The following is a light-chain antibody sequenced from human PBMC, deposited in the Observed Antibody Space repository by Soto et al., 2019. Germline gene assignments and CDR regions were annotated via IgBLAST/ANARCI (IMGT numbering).Light chain of an antibody. CDR2: GAS. Sequence: EIVMTQSPATLSVSPGERATLSCKASRSVRSNLAWYQQKPGQAPRLLISGASTSATGITYRFSGSGSGTEFTLTSNSLQSEDVAVYYCQQYNYWPGTFGQGTKVEIK. CDR1: RSVRSN. V-gene: IGKV3-15*01. J-gene: IGKJ1*01. CDR3: QQYNYWPGT.